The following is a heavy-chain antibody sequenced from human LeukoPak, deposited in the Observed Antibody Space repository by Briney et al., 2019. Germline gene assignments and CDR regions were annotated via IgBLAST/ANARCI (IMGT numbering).Heavy chain of an antibody. V-gene: IGHV3-23*01. CDR1: RFAFSSYA. J-gene: IGHJ4*02. D-gene: IGHD2-2*02. CDR2: IKGGGGNT. CDR3: AEARGSVVPIFDY. Sequence: GGSLRLSCAASRFAFSSYAMSWVRQAPGKGLEWVSGIKGGGGNTYYVDSVKGRFTISRDNSKNTLYLQMNSLRAEDTAVYYCAEARGSVVPIFDYWGQGSLVTVSS.